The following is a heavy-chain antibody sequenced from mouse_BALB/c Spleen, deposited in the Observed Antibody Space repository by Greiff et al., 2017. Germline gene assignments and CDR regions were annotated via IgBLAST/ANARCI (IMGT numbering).Heavy chain of an antibody. V-gene: IGHV5-17*02. CDR3: ARGATATDWYFDV. D-gene: IGHD1-2*01. Sequence: EVKLVESGGGLVQPGGSRKLSCAASGFTFSSFGMHWIRQAPEKGLEWVAYISSGSSTIYYADTVKGRFTISRDNPKNTLFLQMTSLRSEDTAMYYCARGATATDWYFDVWGAGTTVTVSS. CDR2: ISSGSSTI. J-gene: IGHJ1*01. CDR1: GFTFSSFG.